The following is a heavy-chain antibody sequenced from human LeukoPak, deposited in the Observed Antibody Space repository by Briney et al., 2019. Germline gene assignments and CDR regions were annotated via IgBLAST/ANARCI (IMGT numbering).Heavy chain of an antibody. CDR3: ARSLRVRGVIITDWYFDL. J-gene: IGHJ2*01. CDR2: ISAYNGNT. Sequence: ASVTVSCKASGYTFTSYGISWVRQAPGQGLEWMGWISAYNGNTNHAQKLQGRVTMTTDTSTSTAYMELRSLRSDDTAVYYCARSLRVRGVIITDWYFDLWGRGTLVTVSS. D-gene: IGHD3-10*01. V-gene: IGHV1-18*01. CDR1: GYTFTSYG.